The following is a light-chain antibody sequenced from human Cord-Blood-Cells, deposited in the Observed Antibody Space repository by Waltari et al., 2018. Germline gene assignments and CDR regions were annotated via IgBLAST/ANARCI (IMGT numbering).Light chain of an antibody. Sequence: QSALTQPASVSGSPGQSITISCTGTSSDVGGYHHVSWYQQHPAKAPKLMIYDVSKRPSGVSNRFSGSKSCNTASLTISGLQAEDEADYYCSSYTSSSTVVFGGGTKLTVL. CDR1: SSDVGGYHH. CDR3: SSYTSSSTVV. CDR2: DVS. J-gene: IGLJ2*01. V-gene: IGLV2-14*01.